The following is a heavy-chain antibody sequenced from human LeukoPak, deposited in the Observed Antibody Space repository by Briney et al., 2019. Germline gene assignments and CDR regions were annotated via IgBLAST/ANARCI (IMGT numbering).Heavy chain of an antibody. CDR3: ARAQYSDYVLHNWFDS. CDR2: IIPIFGTA. CDR1: GGTFSSYA. J-gene: IGHJ5*01. V-gene: IGHV1-69*01. Sequence: SVKVSCKASGGTFSSYAISWVRQAPGQGLEWMGGIIPIFGTANYAQKFQGRVTITADESTSTAYMELSSLRSEDTAVYYCARAQYSDYVLHNWFDSWGQGTLVTVSS. D-gene: IGHD5-12*01.